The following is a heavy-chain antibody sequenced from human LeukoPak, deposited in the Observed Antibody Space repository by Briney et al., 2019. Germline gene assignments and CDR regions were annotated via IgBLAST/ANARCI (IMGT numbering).Heavy chain of an antibody. CDR2: IWYDGSNK. V-gene: IGHV3-33*03. Sequence: GGSLRLSCAASGFTFSSYGMHWARQAPGKGLEWVAVIWYDGSNKYYADSVKGRFTISRDNSKNTLYLQMNSLRAEDTAVYYCAKDRSRGHMTDYFDYWGQGTLVTVSS. J-gene: IGHJ4*02. D-gene: IGHD5-12*01. CDR1: GFTFSSYG. CDR3: AKDRSRGHMTDYFDY.